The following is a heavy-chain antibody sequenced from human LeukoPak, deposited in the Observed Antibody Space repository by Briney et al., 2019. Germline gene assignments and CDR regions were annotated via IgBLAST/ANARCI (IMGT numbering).Heavy chain of an antibody. Sequence: SETLSLTCTVSGGSISSSSYYWGWVRQPPGKGLEWIGSIYYSGSTYYNPSLKSRVTISVDTSKNQFSLKLSSVTAADTAVYYCARHRNRLGIAARPVAYYFDYWGQGTLVTVSS. V-gene: IGHV4-39*01. CDR1: GGSISSSSYY. J-gene: IGHJ4*02. CDR3: ARHRNRLGIAARPVAYYFDY. CDR2: IYYSGST. D-gene: IGHD6-6*01.